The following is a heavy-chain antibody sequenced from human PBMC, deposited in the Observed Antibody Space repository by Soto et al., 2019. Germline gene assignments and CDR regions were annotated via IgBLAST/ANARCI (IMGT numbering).Heavy chain of an antibody. CDR2: ISYDGSNK. Sequence: TGGSLRLSCAASGFTFSSYAMHWVRQAAGKGLEWVAVISYDGSNKYYADSVKGRFTISRDNSKNTLYLQMNSLRAEDTAVYYCARVRENYDSSGYQALYYYYYGMDVWGQGTTVTVSS. CDR3: ARVRENYDSSGYQALYYYYYGMDV. D-gene: IGHD3-22*01. J-gene: IGHJ6*02. CDR1: GFTFSSYA. V-gene: IGHV3-30-3*01.